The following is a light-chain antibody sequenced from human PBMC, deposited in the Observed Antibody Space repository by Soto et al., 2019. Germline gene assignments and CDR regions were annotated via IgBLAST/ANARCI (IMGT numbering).Light chain of an antibody. J-gene: IGKJ4*01. CDR3: QQFNGFPLT. CDR2: DAS. Sequence: IQLTQSPSSLSASVGARVTITCRAGQDIGSALAWYQQRPGQAPKLLLYDASNLEAGVPSRFSGSGSGTDFPLTITRLRPEDFATYYCQQFNGFPLTFGGGTKVQIK. CDR1: QDIGSA. V-gene: IGKV1-13*02.